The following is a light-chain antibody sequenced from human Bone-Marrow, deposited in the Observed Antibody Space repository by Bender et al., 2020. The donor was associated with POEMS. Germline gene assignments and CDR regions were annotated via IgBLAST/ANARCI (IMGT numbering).Light chain of an antibody. V-gene: IGLV2-14*02. J-gene: IGLJ2*01. CDR1: SSDVGSYNL. CDR2: EGT. Sequence: QSALTQPASVSGSPGQSITISCTGTSSDVGSYNLVSWYQQHPGKAPKLMIYEGTKRPSGVSNRFSGSKSGTVASLTISGLRAEDEADYYCSSYTSSSTLVFGGGTKVTVL. CDR3: SSYTSSSTLV.